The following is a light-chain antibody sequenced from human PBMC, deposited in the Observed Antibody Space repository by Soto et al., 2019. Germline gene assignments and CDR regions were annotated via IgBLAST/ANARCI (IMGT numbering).Light chain of an antibody. V-gene: IGKV1-6*01. CDR1: QGIRND. CDR3: LQDYNYPRT. CDR2: AAS. Sequence: AIQMTQSPSSLSASVGDRVTITCRASQGIRNDLGWYQQKPGKVPELLIYAASSLQSEVPSRCSGRGSGTDFTLTISSLQPEDFAPYYCLQDYNYPRTFGQGTKLEI. J-gene: IGKJ2*01.